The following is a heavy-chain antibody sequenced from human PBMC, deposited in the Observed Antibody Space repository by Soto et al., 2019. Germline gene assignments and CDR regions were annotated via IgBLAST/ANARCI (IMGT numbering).Heavy chain of an antibody. Sequence: EVQVLESGGGLLQPGGSLRLSCVASGFTFNAHAMTWVRQGPGMGLEWTSTISGDGKTTHYADSGKGRFTVSRDNSKNTLSLQMNSLRAEDTATYYCVKDWTGNKCPCLDVWGQGTTVTVSS. CDR2: ISGDGKTT. J-gene: IGHJ6*02. CDR3: VKDWTGNKCPCLDV. V-gene: IGHV3-23*01. D-gene: IGHD2-8*02. CDR1: GFTFNAHA.